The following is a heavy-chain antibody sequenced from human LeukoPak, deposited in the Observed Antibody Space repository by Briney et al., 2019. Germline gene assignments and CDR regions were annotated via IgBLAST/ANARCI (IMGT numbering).Heavy chain of an antibody. Sequence: SETLSLTCTVSGGSISSYYWSWIRQPPGKGLEWIGYIYYSGSTNYNPSLKSRVTISVDTSKNQFSLKLSSVTAADTAVYYCARGITYYYGSGSSPSGPPRHVWFDPWGQGTLVTVSS. J-gene: IGHJ5*02. CDR1: GGSISSYY. CDR2: IYYSGST. CDR3: ARGITYYYGSGSSPSGPPRHVWFDP. V-gene: IGHV4-59*12. D-gene: IGHD3-10*01.